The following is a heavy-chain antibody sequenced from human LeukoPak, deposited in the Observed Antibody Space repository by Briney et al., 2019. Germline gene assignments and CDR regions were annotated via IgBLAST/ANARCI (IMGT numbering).Heavy chain of an antibody. CDR2: MNPNSGNT. CDR1: GYTFPSYD. V-gene: IGHV1-8*01. Sequence: ASVTVSCKTSGYTFPSYDINWVRQATGQGLEWIGWMNPNSGNTGYAQKFQGRVTITRNTSISTAYMELSSLRSEDTAVYFCARGPKWTGSYYYFDFWGQGTLVTVSS. D-gene: IGHD1-26*01. CDR3: ARGPKWTGSYYYFDF. J-gene: IGHJ4*02.